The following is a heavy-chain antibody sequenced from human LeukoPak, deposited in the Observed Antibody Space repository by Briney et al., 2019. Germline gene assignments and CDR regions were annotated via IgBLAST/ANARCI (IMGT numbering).Heavy chain of an antibody. J-gene: IGHJ4*02. Sequence: GGSLRLSCAASGFTFDDYAMHSVRQAPGKGLEWVSGISWNSGSIGYADSVKGRFTISRDNSKNTLYLQMNSLRAEDTAVYYCAKDWSSFGYYDSSGPFDYWGQGTLVTVSS. V-gene: IGHV3-9*01. CDR2: ISWNSGSI. CDR1: GFTFDDYA. D-gene: IGHD3-22*01. CDR3: AKDWSSFGYYDSSGPFDY.